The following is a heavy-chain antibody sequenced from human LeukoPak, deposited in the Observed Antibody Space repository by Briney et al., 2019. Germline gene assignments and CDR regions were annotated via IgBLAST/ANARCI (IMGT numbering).Heavy chain of an antibody. J-gene: IGHJ4*02. Sequence: ASVKVSCKASGYTFTGYYMHWVRQAPGQGLEWMGWINPNSGVTNYAQKFQGRVTMTRDTSISTAYMELSRLRSDDTAVYYCARDKSGGPYYDFWSGYYTCIPSRGGSFDYWGQGTLVTVSS. CDR1: GYTFTGYY. CDR2: INPNSGVT. V-gene: IGHV1-2*02. CDR3: ARDKSGGPYYDFWSGYYTCIPSRGGSFDY. D-gene: IGHD3-3*01.